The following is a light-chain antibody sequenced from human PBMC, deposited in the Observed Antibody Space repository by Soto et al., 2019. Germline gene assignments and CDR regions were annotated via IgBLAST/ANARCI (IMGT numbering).Light chain of an antibody. CDR1: SSDIGGYNY. CDR2: EVN. Sequence: QSALTQPPSASGSPGRSVTISCTGTSSDIGGYNYVSWYQQHPGKAPKLMIYEVNKRPSGVPDRFSGSKSGNTASLTVSGLQAEDEADYYCSSYAGSNTVIFGGGTKLTVL. V-gene: IGLV2-8*01. CDR3: SSYAGSNTVI. J-gene: IGLJ2*01.